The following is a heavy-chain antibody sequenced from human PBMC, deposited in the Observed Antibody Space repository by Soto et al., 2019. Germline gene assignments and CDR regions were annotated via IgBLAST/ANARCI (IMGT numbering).Heavy chain of an antibody. CDR1: GGSISSYY. J-gene: IGHJ4*02. D-gene: IGHD6-19*01. V-gene: IGHV4-59*01. Sequence: PSETLSLTCTVSGGSISSYYWSWIRQPPGKGLEWIGYIYYSGSTNYNPSLKSRVTISVDTSKNQFSLKLSSVTAADTAVYYCARVVRAGSSGWYQDYWGQGILVTVSS. CDR3: ARVVRAGSSGWYQDY. CDR2: IYYSGST.